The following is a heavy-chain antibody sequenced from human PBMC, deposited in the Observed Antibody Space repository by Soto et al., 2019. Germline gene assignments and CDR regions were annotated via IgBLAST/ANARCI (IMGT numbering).Heavy chain of an antibody. Sequence: EVQLVESGGGLVQPGGSLRLSCAASGFVLSSYSMSWVRQAPGKGLEWVSYIGTGTRTRYYADSVKGRFTISRDNGKNSLFLQMNSLRAEDTALYYCARSDRYGVGYGGQGTLVTVSS. CDR2: IGTGTRTR. J-gene: IGHJ4*02. CDR1: GFVLSSYS. CDR3: ARSDRYGVGY. V-gene: IGHV3-48*01. D-gene: IGHD5-18*01.